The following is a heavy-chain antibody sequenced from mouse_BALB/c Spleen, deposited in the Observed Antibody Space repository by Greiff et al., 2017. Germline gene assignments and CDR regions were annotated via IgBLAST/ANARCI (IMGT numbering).Heavy chain of an antibody. CDR1: GFTFTDYY. CDR2: IRNKANGYTT. CDR3: AREDGYYDAMDY. J-gene: IGHJ4*01. V-gene: IGHV7-3*02. Sequence: DVKLVESGGGLVQPGGSLRLSCATSGFTFTDYYMSWVRQPPGKALEWLGFIRNKANGYTTEYSASVKGRFTISRDNSQSILYLQMNTLRAEDSATYYCAREDGYYDAMDYWGQGTSVTVSS. D-gene: IGHD2-3*01.